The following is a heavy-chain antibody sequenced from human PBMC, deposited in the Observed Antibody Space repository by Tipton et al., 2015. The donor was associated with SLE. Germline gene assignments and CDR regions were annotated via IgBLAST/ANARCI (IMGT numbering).Heavy chain of an antibody. J-gene: IGHJ4*02. CDR1: GGSISSGSYY. Sequence: TLSLTCNVSGGSISSGSYYWSWIRQPAGKGLEWIGRIYKSGSTNYNPSLKSRVTISVDTSRNQFSLKLNSVTAADTAVYYCATSGAGVFDYWGQGTLVTVSS. CDR2: IYKSGST. CDR3: ATSGAGVFDY. V-gene: IGHV4-61*02. D-gene: IGHD3-10*01.